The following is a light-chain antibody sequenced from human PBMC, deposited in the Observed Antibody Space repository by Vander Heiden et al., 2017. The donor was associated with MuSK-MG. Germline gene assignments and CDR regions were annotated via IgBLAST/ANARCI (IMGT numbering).Light chain of an antibody. J-gene: IGKJ1*01. Sequence: DIVMTQSPDSQAVSLGERATINCKSSQSVLYSSNNKNYLAWYQQKPGQPPKLLIYWASTRESGVPDRFSGSGSGTDFTLTISSLQAEDLAVYYCQQDDSTPRTFGQGTKVEIK. CDR2: WAS. CDR1: QSVLYSSNNKNY. V-gene: IGKV4-1*01. CDR3: QQDDSTPRT.